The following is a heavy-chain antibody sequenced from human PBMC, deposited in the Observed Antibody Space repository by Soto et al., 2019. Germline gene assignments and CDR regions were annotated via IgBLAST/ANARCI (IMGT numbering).Heavy chain of an antibody. CDR3: ARVCSRYSYGCFDY. D-gene: IGHD5-18*01. V-gene: IGHV1-3*01. CDR1: GYTFTGYA. J-gene: IGHJ4*02. CDR2: INAGNGNT. Sequence: GASVKVSCKASGYTFTGYAMHWVRQAPGQRLEWMGWINAGNGNTKYSQKFQGRVTITRDTSASTAYMELSSLRSDDTAVYYCARVCSRYSYGCFDYWGQGTLVTVSS.